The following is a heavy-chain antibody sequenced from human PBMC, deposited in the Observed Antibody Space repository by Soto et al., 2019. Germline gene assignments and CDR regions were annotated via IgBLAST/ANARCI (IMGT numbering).Heavy chain of an antibody. Sequence: GGSLRLSCAASVLTFDDYAMHWVRQAPGKGLEWVSGISWNSGSIGYADSVKGRFAISRDNAKNSLYLQMNSLRAEDTALYYCAKGGIAAASDYWGQGTLVTVSS. V-gene: IGHV3-9*01. J-gene: IGHJ4*02. CDR3: AKGGIAAASDY. CDR1: VLTFDDYA. D-gene: IGHD6-13*01. CDR2: ISWNSGSI.